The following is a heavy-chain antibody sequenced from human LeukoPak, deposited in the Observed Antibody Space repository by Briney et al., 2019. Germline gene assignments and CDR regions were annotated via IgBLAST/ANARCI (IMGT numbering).Heavy chain of an antibody. D-gene: IGHD6-13*01. V-gene: IGHV3-9*01. J-gene: IGHJ2*01. CDR2: ISWNSGNI. Sequence: GGSLRLSCSASGFTFDDYAMHWVRQAPGKGLEXXXXISWNSGNITYGDSVKGRFTISRDNAKNSLYLQMNSLRTEDTALYYCAKGGAAADNYWYFDLWGRGTLVTVSS. CDR1: GFTFDDYA. CDR3: AKGGAAADNYWYFDL.